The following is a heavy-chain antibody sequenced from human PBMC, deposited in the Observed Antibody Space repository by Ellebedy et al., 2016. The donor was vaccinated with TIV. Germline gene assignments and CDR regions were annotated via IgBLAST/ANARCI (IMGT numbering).Heavy chain of an antibody. D-gene: IGHD2-2*02. CDR1: GGSFNNYY. CDR2: FNLGGTT. Sequence: MPSETLSLTCAVYGGSFNNYYWSWIRQLPGKGLEWIGEFNLGGTTNYNPSLKSRVTISVDTSKNQFSLKLNSVPAAYTAVYYCAKWTVGYCSSASCYTGDYWGQGTLVTVSS. J-gene: IGHJ4*02. V-gene: IGHV4-34*01. CDR3: AKWTVGYCSSASCYTGDY.